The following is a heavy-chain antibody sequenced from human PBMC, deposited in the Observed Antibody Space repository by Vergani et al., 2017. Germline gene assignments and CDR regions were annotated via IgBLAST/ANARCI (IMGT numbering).Heavy chain of an antibody. J-gene: IGHJ4*02. CDR2: ISGSGGST. D-gene: IGHD3-10*01. CDR3: AKVGGMYGSGSYLPPYFDY. CDR1: GFTFSSYA. Sequence: CAASGFTFSSYAMSWVRQAPGKGLEWVSAISGSGGSTYYADSVKGRFTISRDNSKNTLYLQMNSLRAEDTAVYYCAKVGGMYGSGSYLPPYFDYWGQGTLVTVSS. V-gene: IGHV3-23*01.